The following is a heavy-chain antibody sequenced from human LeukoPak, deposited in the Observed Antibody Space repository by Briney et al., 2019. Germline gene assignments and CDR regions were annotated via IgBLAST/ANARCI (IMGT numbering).Heavy chain of an antibody. Sequence: SETLSLTCTVSDYSISSGYYWGWIRQPPGKGLEWTGSIFQSGHTYYSPSLKSRVTISVDTSNNRFSLSLSAVTAADTAVYYCARDTRTAQGFDYWGQGILVTVSS. CDR3: ARDTRTAQGFDY. V-gene: IGHV4-38-2*02. D-gene: IGHD2-15*01. J-gene: IGHJ4*02. CDR1: DYSISSGYY. CDR2: IFQSGHT.